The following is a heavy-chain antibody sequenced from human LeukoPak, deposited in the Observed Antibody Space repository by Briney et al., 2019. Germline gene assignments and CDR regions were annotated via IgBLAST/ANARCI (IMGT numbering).Heavy chain of an antibody. V-gene: IGHV4-59*01. Sequence: PSETLSLTCTVSGGSISTYYWSWIRQPPGKGLEWIGYIYYTGSTSYDPSLKSRVTMSLDASKNQFSLELNSVTPADTAVYYCARGGNYWPQWWFDPWGRGTLVSVSS. J-gene: IGHJ5*02. CDR3: ARGGNYWPQWWFDP. CDR1: GGSISTYY. CDR2: IYYTGST. D-gene: IGHD1-26*01.